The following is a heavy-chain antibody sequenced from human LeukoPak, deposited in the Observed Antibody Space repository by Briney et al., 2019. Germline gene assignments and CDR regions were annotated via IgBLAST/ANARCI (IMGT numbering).Heavy chain of an antibody. CDR1: GFTFSDYY. CDR2: IRSSGGAV. J-gene: IGHJ4*02. Sequence: GGSLRLSCAASGFTFSDYYMTWIRQAPGKWLEWVSYIRSSGGAVYYEASVTGRLPISRDNTKKSLYLQMNRLRAEDTAVYYCARAVIGGPFFGHWGQGTLVNVFS. D-gene: IGHD2/OR15-2a*01. CDR3: ARAVIGGPFFGH. V-gene: IGHV3-11*01.